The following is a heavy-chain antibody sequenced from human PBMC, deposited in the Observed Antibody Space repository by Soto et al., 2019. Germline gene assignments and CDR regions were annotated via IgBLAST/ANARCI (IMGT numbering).Heavy chain of an antibody. CDR1: GYTFTSYG. CDR3: ARSSGTYPPSRYYYGLDV. D-gene: IGHD1-26*01. J-gene: IGHJ6*02. Sequence: QVPLVQSGPEVKKPGASVKVSCKASGYTFTSYGFSWVRQAPGQGLEWMGWISAHNGDTIYAQKFQDRITMTTDTSTNTAYLELRSLKSGDTAVFYCARSSGTYPPSRYYYGLDVWGQGNTVTVSS. V-gene: IGHV1-18*01. CDR2: ISAHNGDT.